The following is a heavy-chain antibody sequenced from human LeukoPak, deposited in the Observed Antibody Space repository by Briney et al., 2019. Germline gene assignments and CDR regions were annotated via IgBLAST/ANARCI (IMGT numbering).Heavy chain of an antibody. J-gene: IGHJ4*02. V-gene: IGHV4-34*01. CDR1: GGSFSGYY. D-gene: IGHD1-26*01. CDR2: INHSGST. Sequence: SETLSLTCAVYGGSFSGYYWSWIRQPPGKGLEWIGEINHSGSTNYNPSLESRVTISVDTSKNQFSLKLSSVTAADTAVYYCARLRGWGVGATPTDYWGQGTLVTVSS. CDR3: ARLRGWGVGATPTDY.